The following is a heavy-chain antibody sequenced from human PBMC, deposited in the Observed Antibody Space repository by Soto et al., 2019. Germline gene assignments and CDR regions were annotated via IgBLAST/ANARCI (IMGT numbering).Heavy chain of an antibody. CDR3: ERAPHDSLFEL. CDR1: AYSIISGYY. J-gene: IGHJ4*02. D-gene: IGHD3-22*01. V-gene: IGHV4-38-2*01. Sequence: NPSSTXSLTCSFSAYSIISGYYVFCIRQPPGKGLEWIGSVYHTGSTYYNPSLKSRVPISVYTSKSQFSLKLSSVTAADTAVYYCERAPHDSLFELWGQGTLVNVYS. CDR2: VYHTGST.